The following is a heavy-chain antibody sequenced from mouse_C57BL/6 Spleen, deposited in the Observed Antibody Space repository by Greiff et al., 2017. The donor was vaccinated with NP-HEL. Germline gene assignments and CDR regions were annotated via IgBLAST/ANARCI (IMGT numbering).Heavy chain of an antibody. D-gene: IGHD1-1*01. CDR3: ARSSFYYYGSSFDY. V-gene: IGHV1-26*01. J-gene: IGHJ2*01. Sequence: VQLQQSGPELVKPGASVKISCKASGYTFTDYYMNWVKQSHGKSLEWIGDINPNNGGTSYNQKFKGKATLTVDKSSSTAYMELRSLTSEDSAVYYCARSSFYYYGSSFDYWGQGTTLTVSS. CDR2: INPNNGGT. CDR1: GYTFTDYY.